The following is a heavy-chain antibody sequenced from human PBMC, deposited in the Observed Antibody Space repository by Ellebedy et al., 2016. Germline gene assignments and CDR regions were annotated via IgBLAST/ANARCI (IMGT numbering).Heavy chain of an antibody. CDR3: ARGNIVVVVAATDWFDP. D-gene: IGHD2-15*01. Sequence: SVKVSXXASGGTFSSYAISWVRQAPGQGLEWMGRIIPILGIANYAQKFQGRVTITADKSTSTAYMELSSLRSEDTAVYYCARGNIVVVVAATDWFDPWGQGTLVTVSS. J-gene: IGHJ5*02. CDR2: IIPILGIA. V-gene: IGHV1-69*04. CDR1: GGTFSSYA.